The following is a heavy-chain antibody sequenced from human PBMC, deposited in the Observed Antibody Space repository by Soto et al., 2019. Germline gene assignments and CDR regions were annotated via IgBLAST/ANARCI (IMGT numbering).Heavy chain of an antibody. Sequence: PSETLSLTCTVSGGSISSYYWSWIRQPPGKGLEWIGYVYSSGSTNYNPSLKSRVTISVDTSRNQFSLKVNSVTAADTAMYYCARRAVVAVTGSLDIWLDPWGQGILVTVSS. CDR2: VYSSGST. CDR3: ARRAVVAVTGSLDIWLDP. J-gene: IGHJ5*02. CDR1: GGSISSYY. D-gene: IGHD2-21*01. V-gene: IGHV4-59*01.